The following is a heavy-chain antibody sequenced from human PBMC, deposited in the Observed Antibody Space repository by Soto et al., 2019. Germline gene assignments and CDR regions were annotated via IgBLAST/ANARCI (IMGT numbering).Heavy chain of an antibody. D-gene: IGHD6-13*01. CDR2: IVVGSGNT. CDR3: AAPGRTSLGYSRRWLTPYYYYGMDV. V-gene: IGHV1-58*01. J-gene: IGHJ6*02. Sequence: SVKVSCKASGFTFTCSAVQWVRQARGQRLEWIGWIVVGSGNTNDAQKFQERVTITRDMSTSTAYMELSSLRSEDTAVYYCAAPGRTSLGYSRRWLTPYYYYGMDVWGQGTTVTVSS. CDR1: GFTFTCSA.